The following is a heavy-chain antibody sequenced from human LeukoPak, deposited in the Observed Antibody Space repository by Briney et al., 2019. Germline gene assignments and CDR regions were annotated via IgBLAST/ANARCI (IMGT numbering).Heavy chain of an antibody. V-gene: IGHV1-69*05. Sequence: SVKVSCKASGYTFTSYDINWVRQAPGQGLEWMGGIIPIFGTANYAQKFQGRVTITTDESTSTAYMELSSLRSEDTAVYYCAREGTDDAFDTWGQGTMVTVSS. CDR3: AREGTDDAFDT. CDR1: GYTFTSYD. D-gene: IGHD1-1*01. CDR2: IIPIFGTA. J-gene: IGHJ3*02.